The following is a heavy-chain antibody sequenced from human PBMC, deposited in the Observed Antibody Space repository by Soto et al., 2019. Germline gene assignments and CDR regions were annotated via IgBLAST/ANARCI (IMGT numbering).Heavy chain of an antibody. CDR2: IFDSGTT. V-gene: IGHV4-30-4*01. D-gene: IGHD7-27*01. CDR3: ARGPSGDKVHY. CDR1: GGSITSDYSC. J-gene: IGHJ4*02. Sequence: QVQLQESCPGLVKPSQTLSLTCTVSGGSITSDYSCWSWIRQPPGEGLEWIGHIFDSGTTYTNPSLRSQVAISLDTSKNHFSLTLSSVTAADTAVYYCARGPSGDKVHYWGQGALVTVSS.